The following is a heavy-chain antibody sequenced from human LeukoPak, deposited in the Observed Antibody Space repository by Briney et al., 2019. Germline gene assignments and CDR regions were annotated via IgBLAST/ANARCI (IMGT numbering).Heavy chain of an antibody. CDR3: VVFGVLTRDF. CDR2: ISYDGGYK. V-gene: IGHV3-30*03. J-gene: IGHJ4*02. D-gene: IGHD3-3*01. Sequence: PGKSLRLSCAASGFTFSSYGMHWVRQAPGKGLEWVAFISYDGGYKYYADSVKGRFTISRDNSKNTLSLQMNSLRAEDTAVYYCVVFGVLTRDFWGQGTLVTVSS. CDR1: GFTFSSYG.